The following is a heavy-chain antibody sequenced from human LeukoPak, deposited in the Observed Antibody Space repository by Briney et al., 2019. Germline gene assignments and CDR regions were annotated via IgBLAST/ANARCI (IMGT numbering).Heavy chain of an antibody. J-gene: IGHJ4*02. D-gene: IGHD4-17*01. CDR1: AYTFTDYF. CDR3: ARNYGHNSKYFDL. CDR2: ISPEGGDT. V-gene: IGHV1-2*02. Sequence: ASVTVSFKSSAYTFTDYFMHWVRQAPGQGLEWMGWISPEGGDTHYAQRFQGRVTMTRDTSISAAYMELTSRSSDDTAVYYCARNYGHNSKYFDLWGQGTLVTVSS.